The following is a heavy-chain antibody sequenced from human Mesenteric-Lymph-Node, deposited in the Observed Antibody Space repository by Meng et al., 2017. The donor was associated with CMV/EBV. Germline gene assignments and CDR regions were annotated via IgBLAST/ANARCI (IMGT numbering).Heavy chain of an antibody. V-gene: IGHV3-21*01. CDR3: ARKYLGNATTNWFDP. CDR1: GFTFSTYT. Sequence: GESLKISCVASGFTFSTYTMNWVRQAPGKGLEWVSSITSSSSYIYYADSVKGRFTISRDNAKNSLYLQMNSLRVEDTGVYYCARKYLGNATTNWFDPWGQGTLVTVSS. J-gene: IGHJ5*02. CDR2: ITSSSSYI. D-gene: IGHD2-2*01.